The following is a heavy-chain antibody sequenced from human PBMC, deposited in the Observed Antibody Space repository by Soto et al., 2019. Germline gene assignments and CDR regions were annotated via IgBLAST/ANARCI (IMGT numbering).Heavy chain of an antibody. CDR3: TRALSGSYDS. CDR1: GDSVSSKSSA. D-gene: IGHD1-26*01. J-gene: IGHJ5*01. CDR2: TYYRSKWST. Sequence: SQTLSLTFVISGDSVSSKSSAWNCISQSPSRGLEWLGRTYYRSKWSTDYAVSVKSRITINPDTSKNQFSLQLNSVTPEDTAVYYCTRALSGSYDSWGQGTLVTVSS. V-gene: IGHV6-1*01.